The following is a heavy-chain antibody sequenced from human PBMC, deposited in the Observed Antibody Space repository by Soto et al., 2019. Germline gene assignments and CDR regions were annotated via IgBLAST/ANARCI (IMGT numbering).Heavy chain of an antibody. CDR3: ANEYYNFWSGYYRGHYFDY. Sequence: SETLSLTCAVYGGSFTGYYWSWIRQSPGKGLEWIGEINHSGSTNYNPSLKSRVTISVDTSKNQFSLKLSSVTAADTAFYYCANEYYNFWSGYYRGHYFDYWGQGTPVT. V-gene: IGHV4-34*01. D-gene: IGHD3-3*01. CDR2: INHSGST. CDR1: GGSFTGYY. J-gene: IGHJ4*02.